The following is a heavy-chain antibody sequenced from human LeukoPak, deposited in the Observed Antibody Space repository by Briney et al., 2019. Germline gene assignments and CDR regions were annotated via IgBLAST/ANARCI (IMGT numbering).Heavy chain of an antibody. D-gene: IGHD2-21*01. CDR1: GFTFSSYS. V-gene: IGHV3-48*04. CDR3: ARVGPYYGMDV. CDR2: ISSSSSTI. Sequence: GGSLRLSCAASGFTFSSYSMNWVRQAPGKGLEWVSYISSSSSTIYYADSVKGRFTISRDNAKNSLYLQMNSLRAEDTSVYYCARVGPYYGMDVWGQGTTVTVSS. J-gene: IGHJ6*02.